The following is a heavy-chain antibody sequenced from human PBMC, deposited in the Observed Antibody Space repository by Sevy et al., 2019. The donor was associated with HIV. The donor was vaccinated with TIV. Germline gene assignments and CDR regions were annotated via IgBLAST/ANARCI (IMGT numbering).Heavy chain of an antibody. Sequence: GGSLRLSCTTSGFTLGDYAMIWVRQAPGKGLEWVGFMRSKAFAGTTDYAASVQGRFTISTDDSKATARLQMNSQRTEDTGVYYCVRSRLLGYTAMIPDYWGQGTLVTVSS. CDR2: MRSKAFAGTT. CDR3: VRSRLLGYTAMIPDY. D-gene: IGHD5-18*01. J-gene: IGHJ4*02. CDR1: GFTLGDYA. V-gene: IGHV3-49*04.